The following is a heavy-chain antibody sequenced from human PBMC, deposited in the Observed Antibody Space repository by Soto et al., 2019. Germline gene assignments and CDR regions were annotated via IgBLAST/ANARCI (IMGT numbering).Heavy chain of an antibody. CDR2: IHFSGST. CDR1: GGSIRSYY. D-gene: IGHD1-26*01. J-gene: IGHJ4*02. Sequence: SETLSLTCAVSGGSIRSYYWTWIRQPPGKGLEWIGDIHFSGSTNYNPSLKSRVTISVDTSENQFSLKLSSVTAADTAVYYCARDGWEGPATYWGQGILVTVSS. CDR3: ARDGWEGPATY. V-gene: IGHV4-59*01.